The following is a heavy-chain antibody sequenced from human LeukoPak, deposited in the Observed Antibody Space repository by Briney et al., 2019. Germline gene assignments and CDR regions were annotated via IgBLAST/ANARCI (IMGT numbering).Heavy chain of an antibody. CDR2: IYYSGST. D-gene: IGHD3-22*01. J-gene: IGHJ4*02. Sequence: SETLSLTCTVSGGSISSHYWSWIWQPPGKGLEWIGYIYYSGSTNYNPSLKSRVTISVDTSKNQFSLKLSSVTAADTAVYYCARETYYYDSSGYHHYFDYWGQGTLVTVSS. V-gene: IGHV4-59*11. CDR1: GGSISSHY. CDR3: ARETYYYDSSGYHHYFDY.